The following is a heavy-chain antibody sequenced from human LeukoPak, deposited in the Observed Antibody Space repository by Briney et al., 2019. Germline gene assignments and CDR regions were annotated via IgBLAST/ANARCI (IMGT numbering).Heavy chain of an antibody. CDR3: ARDPTPSRRCSGGSCQYYFDY. CDR1: GGSISSGDYY. D-gene: IGHD2-15*01. CDR2: IYYSGST. Sequence: SQTLSLTCTVSGGSISSGDYYWSWIRQPPGKGLEWIGYIYYSGSTYYNPSLKSRVTISVDTSKNQFSLKLSSVTAADTAVYYCARDPTPSRRCSGGSCQYYFDYWGQGTLVTVSS. J-gene: IGHJ4*02. V-gene: IGHV4-30-4*08.